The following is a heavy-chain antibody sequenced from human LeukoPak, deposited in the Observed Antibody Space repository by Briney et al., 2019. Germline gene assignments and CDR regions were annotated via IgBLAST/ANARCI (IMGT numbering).Heavy chain of an antibody. V-gene: IGHV1-2*02. D-gene: IGHD3-16*01. CDR1: GYTFIAYN. J-gene: IGHJ4*02. CDR3: VRWESNAYPLK. Sequence: ASVKVSCKASGYTFIAYNIHWVRQAPGQGLEWMGWINTNSGDTNYAQKFQGRVTMTRDKSISTVYMEVGRLRSDDTAVYYCVRWESNAYPLKWGQGTLVTV. CDR2: INTNSGDT.